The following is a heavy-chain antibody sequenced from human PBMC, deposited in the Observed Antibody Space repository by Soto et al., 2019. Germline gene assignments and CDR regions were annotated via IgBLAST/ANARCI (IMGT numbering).Heavy chain of an antibody. V-gene: IGHV3-43*01. J-gene: IGHJ6*02. CDR2: ISWDGGST. CDR3: AKDTAMGSGMDV. D-gene: IGHD2-2*01. Sequence: PGGSLRLSCAASGFTFDDYTMHWVRQAPGKGLEWVSLISWDGGSTYYADSVKGRFTISRDNSKNSLYLQMNSLRTEDTALYYCAKDTAMGSGMDVWGQGTTVTVSS. CDR1: GFTFDDYT.